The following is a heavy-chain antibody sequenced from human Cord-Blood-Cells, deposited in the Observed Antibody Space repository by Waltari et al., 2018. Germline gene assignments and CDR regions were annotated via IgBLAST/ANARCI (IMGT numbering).Heavy chain of an antibody. CDR3: ARGLVGADY. V-gene: IGHV3-33*01. CDR2: IWYDGSNK. CDR1: GFTFSSSG. Sequence: QVQLVESGGGVVQPGRSLRLSCAASGFTFSSSGMHWVRQAPGKGLEWVAVIWYDGSNKYYADSVKGLFTISRDNSKNTLYLQMNSLRAEDTAVYYWARGLVGADYWGQGTLVTVSA. J-gene: IGHJ4*02. D-gene: IGHD1-26*01.